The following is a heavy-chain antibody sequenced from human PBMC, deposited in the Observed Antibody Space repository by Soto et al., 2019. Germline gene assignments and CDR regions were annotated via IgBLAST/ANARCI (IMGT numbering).Heavy chain of an antibody. CDR1: GFTFSSYA. J-gene: IGHJ4*02. CDR2: IGGGGGST. CDR3: AKDLLVVVVAATIASFDY. D-gene: IGHD2-15*01. Sequence: EVQLLESGGGLVQPGGSLRLSCAASGFTFSSYAMSWVRQAPGKGLEWVSAIGGGGGSTYYADSVKGRFTISRDNSKNTLYPQMNSLRAEDTAVYYCAKDLLVVVVAATIASFDYWGQGTLVTVSS. V-gene: IGHV3-23*01.